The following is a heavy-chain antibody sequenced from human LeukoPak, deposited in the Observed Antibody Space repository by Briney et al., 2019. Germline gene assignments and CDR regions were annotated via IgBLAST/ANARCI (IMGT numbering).Heavy chain of an antibody. Sequence: GESLKISCKGFEYSFTSHWIGWVRQKPGKGLEWMAIIYPGDSESRYNPSFQGQVTISADKSINTAYLQWRSLKASDTAMYYCARHYPPGNWLDPWGQGTLVTVSS. D-gene: IGHD3-16*02. CDR1: EYSFTSHW. CDR2: IYPGDSES. J-gene: IGHJ5*02. V-gene: IGHV5-51*01. CDR3: ARHYPPGNWLDP.